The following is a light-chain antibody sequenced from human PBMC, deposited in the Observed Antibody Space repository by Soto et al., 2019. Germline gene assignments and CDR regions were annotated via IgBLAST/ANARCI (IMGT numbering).Light chain of an antibody. CDR1: SSDVGSYNL. J-gene: IGLJ2*01. Sequence: QSALTQPASVSGSPGQSITISCTGTSSDVGSYNLVSWYQQHPGKAHKLMIYEGSKRPSGVSNRFSGSKSGNTASLTISGLQAEYEADYYCCSYAGSSTLVFGGGTKLTVL. CDR3: CSYAGSSTLV. CDR2: EGS. V-gene: IGLV2-23*01.